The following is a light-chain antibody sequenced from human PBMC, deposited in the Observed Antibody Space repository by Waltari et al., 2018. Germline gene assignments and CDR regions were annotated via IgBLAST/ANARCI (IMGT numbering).Light chain of an antibody. V-gene: IGLV1-47*01. Sequence: QSVLTQPPSASGTPGQRVIISCSGSSSNIGRNYVYWYQQIPGTAPKLLISRNNQRPSGVPDRFSGSKSGTSSYLAISGLRSEDEADYYCATWDDRLSDYVFGTGTKVTAL. CDR3: ATWDDRLSDYV. CDR2: RNN. J-gene: IGLJ1*01. CDR1: SSNIGRNY.